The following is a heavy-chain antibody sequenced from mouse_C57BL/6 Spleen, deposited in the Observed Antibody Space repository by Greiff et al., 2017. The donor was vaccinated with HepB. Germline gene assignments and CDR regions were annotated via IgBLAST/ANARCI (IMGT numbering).Heavy chain of an antibody. J-gene: IGHJ2*01. CDR1: GYTFTSYW. CDR2: IDPSDSET. V-gene: IGHV1-52*01. Sequence: VQLQQPGAELVRPGSSAKLSCKASGYTFTSYWMHWVKQRPIQGLEWIGNIDPSDSETHYNQKFKDKATLTVDKSSSTAYMQLSSLTSEDSAVYYCARPSSGYDYFDYWGQGTTLTVSS. D-gene: IGHD3-2*02. CDR3: ARPSSGYDYFDY.